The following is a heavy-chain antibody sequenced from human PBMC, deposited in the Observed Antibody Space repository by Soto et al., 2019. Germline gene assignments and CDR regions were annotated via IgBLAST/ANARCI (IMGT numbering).Heavy chain of an antibody. J-gene: IGHJ4*02. D-gene: IGHD2-8*01. CDR1: GYLFTSHW. V-gene: IGHV5-51*01. CDR3: ASQYGHCSDY. CDR2: IYPADSDT. Sequence: GGSLKISCKGSGYLFTSHWIAWVRQLPGKGLEWMGIIYPADSDTRYSPSFQGQVTFSADQSITTAYLQWSSLKASDTAIYYCASQYGHCSDYWGLGTLVTVSS.